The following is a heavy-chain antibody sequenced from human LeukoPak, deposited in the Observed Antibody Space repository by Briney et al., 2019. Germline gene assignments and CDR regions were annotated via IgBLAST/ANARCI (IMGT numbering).Heavy chain of an antibody. Sequence: PSETLSLTCTVSGGSISSYYWSWIRQPAGKGLEWIGRIYTSGSTNYNPSLKSRVTMSVDTSKNQFSLKLSSVTAADTAVYYCARDNYDILTGYYREFDYWGQGTLVTVSS. D-gene: IGHD3-9*01. CDR3: ARDNYDILTGYYREFDY. V-gene: IGHV4-4*07. CDR2: IYTSGST. CDR1: GGSISSYY. J-gene: IGHJ4*02.